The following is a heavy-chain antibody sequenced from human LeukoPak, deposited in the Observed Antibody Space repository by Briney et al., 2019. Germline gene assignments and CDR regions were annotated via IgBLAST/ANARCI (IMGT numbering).Heavy chain of an antibody. D-gene: IGHD6-13*01. CDR2: IYYSRST. CDR1: GGSISSYY. Sequence: SETLSLTCTVSGGSISSYYWSWIRQPPGKGLEWIGYIYYSRSTNYNPSLKSRVTISVDTSKNQFSLKLSSVTAADTAVYYCARDRYSSSWSPGWYFDYWGQGTLVTVSS. V-gene: IGHV4-59*01. CDR3: ARDRYSSSWSPGWYFDY. J-gene: IGHJ4*02.